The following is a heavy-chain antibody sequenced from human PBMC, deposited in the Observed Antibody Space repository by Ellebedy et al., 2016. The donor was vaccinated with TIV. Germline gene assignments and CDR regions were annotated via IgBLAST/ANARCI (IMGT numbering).Heavy chain of an antibody. Sequence: MPSETLSLTCTVSGGSISSYYWSWIRQPPGKGLEWIGYIYYSGSTNYNPSLKSRVTISVDTSKNQFSLKLSSVTAADTAVYYCARRNWERNGWTYYFDYWGQGTLVTVSS. CDR3: ARRNWERNGWTYYFDY. J-gene: IGHJ4*02. D-gene: IGHD6-19*01. V-gene: IGHV4-59*08. CDR1: GGSISSYY. CDR2: IYYSGST.